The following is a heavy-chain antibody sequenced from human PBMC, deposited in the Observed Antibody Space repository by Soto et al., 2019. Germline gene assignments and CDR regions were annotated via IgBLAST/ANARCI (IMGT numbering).Heavy chain of an antibody. J-gene: IGHJ2*01. D-gene: IGHD2-2*01. CDR1: GYTFTSYD. V-gene: IGHV1-8*01. Sequence: ASVKVSCKASGYTFTSYDINWVRQATGQGLEWMGWMNPNSGNTGYAQKFQGRVTMTRNTSISTAYMELSSLRSEDTAVYYCVASPKYCSSTSCSAQCYFDLWRRGPPVTVSS. CDR2: MNPNSGNT. CDR3: VASPKYCSSTSCSAQCYFDL.